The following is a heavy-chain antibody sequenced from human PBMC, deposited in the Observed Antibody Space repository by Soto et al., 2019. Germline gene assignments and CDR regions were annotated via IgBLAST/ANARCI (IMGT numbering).Heavy chain of an antibody. J-gene: IGHJ5*02. CDR2: VYYSGIT. CDR3: ARGLPGIMMRLNRFXP. Sequence: PSETLSLTCIVSGGSISSSFYYWGGWLRPPPEKGVEWVGSVYYSGITYYNPPLRRRVTISVDTSNNQFSLKLNCVTAADTAVYYCARGLPGIMMRLNRFXPGGQRTVDXVS. V-gene: IGHV4-39*01. D-gene: IGHD3-16*01. CDR1: GGSISSSFYY.